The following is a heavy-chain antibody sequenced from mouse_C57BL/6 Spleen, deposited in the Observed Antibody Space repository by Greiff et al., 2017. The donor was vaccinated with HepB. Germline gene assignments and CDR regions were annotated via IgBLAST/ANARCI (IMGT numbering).Heavy chain of an antibody. Sequence: EVQVVESGGDLVKPGGSLKLSCAASGFTFSSYGMSWVRQTPDKRLEWVATISSGGSYTYYPDSVKGRFTISRDNAKNTLYLQMSSLKSEDTAMYYCARGGSNYPFAYWGQGTLVTVSA. CDR2: ISSGGSYT. V-gene: IGHV5-6*01. CDR1: GFTFSSYG. CDR3: ARGGSNYPFAY. J-gene: IGHJ3*01. D-gene: IGHD2-5*01.